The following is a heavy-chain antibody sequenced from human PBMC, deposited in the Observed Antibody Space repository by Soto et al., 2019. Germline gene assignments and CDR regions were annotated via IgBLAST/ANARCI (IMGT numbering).Heavy chain of an antibody. CDR2: IKQDGSGK. CDR3: ARDRPPGSVFGVDSYYYYYMDV. Sequence: GGSLRLSCAASGFTFSSYWMSWVRQAPGKGLEGVANIKQDGSGKYYVDSVKGRFTISRDNAKNSLYLQMNSLRAEDTAVYYCARDRPPGSVFGVDSYYYYYMDVWGKGTTVTVSS. D-gene: IGHD3-3*01. J-gene: IGHJ6*03. V-gene: IGHV3-7*01. CDR1: GFTFSSYW.